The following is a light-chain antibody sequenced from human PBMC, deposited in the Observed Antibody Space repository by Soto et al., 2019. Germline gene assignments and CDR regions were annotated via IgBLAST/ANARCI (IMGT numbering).Light chain of an antibody. CDR2: EGS. J-gene: IGLJ2*01. CDR1: SSDVGSYKF. V-gene: IGLV2-23*01. Sequence: QSALTQPASVSGSPGQSITISCTGTSSDVGSYKFVSWYQQHPVKSPKLMIYEGSKRPSGVSNRFSGSKSGNTASLTISGLQAEDEADYYCCSYAGSSTLVFGVGTKLTVL. CDR3: CSYAGSSTLV.